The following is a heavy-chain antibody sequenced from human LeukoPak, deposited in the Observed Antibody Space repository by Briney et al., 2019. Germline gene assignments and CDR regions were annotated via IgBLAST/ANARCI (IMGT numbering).Heavy chain of an antibody. CDR2: INHSGST. J-gene: IGHJ4*02. CDR1: GGSFSGYY. V-gene: IGHV4-34*01. D-gene: IGHD5-24*01. CDR3: ARGTIDGFDY. Sequence: SETLSLTCAVYGGSFSGYYWSWIRQPPGKGLEWIGEINHSGSTNYNPSLKSRVTTSVDTSKNQFSLKLSSVTAADTTVYYCARGTIDGFDYWGQGTLVTVSS.